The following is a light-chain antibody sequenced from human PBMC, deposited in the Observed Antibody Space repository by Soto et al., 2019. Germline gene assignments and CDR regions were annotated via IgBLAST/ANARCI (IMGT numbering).Light chain of an antibody. J-gene: IGLJ3*02. CDR2: VEHSGSS. CDR3: ETWDSDTRV. V-gene: IGLV4-60*03. Sequence: QSVLTQSSSASASLGSSVRLTCTLSSGHSGYVIAWHQQQPGMAPRYLIKVEHSGSSNKESGVPDRFSGSSSGAARYLTISNLQSEDEADYYCETWDSDTRVFGGGTKLTVL. CDR1: SGHSGYV.